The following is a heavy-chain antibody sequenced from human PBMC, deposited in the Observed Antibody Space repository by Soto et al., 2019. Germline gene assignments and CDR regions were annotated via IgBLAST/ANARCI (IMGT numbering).Heavy chain of an antibody. CDR3: ARAFYCSGGSCPIDY. V-gene: IGHV1-69*02. CDR2: IIPILGIA. D-gene: IGHD2-15*01. Sequence: QVQLVQSGAEVKKPGSSVKVSCKASGGTFSSYTISWVRQAPGQGLEWMGRIIPILGIANNAQKFQGRVTITADKSTSTAYMELSSLRSEDTAVYYCARAFYCSGGSCPIDYWGQGTLVTVSS. CDR1: GGTFSSYT. J-gene: IGHJ4*02.